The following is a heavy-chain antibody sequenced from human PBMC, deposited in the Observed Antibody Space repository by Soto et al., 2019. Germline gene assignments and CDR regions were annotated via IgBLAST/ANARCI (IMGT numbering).Heavy chain of an antibody. D-gene: IGHD6-6*01. CDR3: ARWTPDSSSSLT. CDR1: GGSFSGYY. J-gene: IGHJ4*02. CDR2: INHSGST. V-gene: IGHV4-34*01. Sequence: KTSETLSLTCAVYGGSFSGYYWSWIRQPPGKGLEWIGEINHSGSTNYNPSLKSRVTISVDTSKNQFSLKLSSVTAADTAVYYCARWTPDSSSSLTWGQGTLVTVSS.